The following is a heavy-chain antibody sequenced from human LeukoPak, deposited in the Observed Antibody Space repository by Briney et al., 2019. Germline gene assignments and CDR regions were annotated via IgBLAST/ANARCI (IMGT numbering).Heavy chain of an antibody. D-gene: IGHD3-3*01. V-gene: IGHV1-69*04. Sequence: ASVKVSCKASGGTFSSYAISWVRQAPGQGLEWMGRIIPILGIANYAQKFQGRVTITADKSTSTAYMELSSLRSEDTAVYYCARDVRTIQVNYYYGMDVWGQGTTVTVSS. CDR1: GGTFSSYA. J-gene: IGHJ6*02. CDR2: IIPILGIA. CDR3: ARDVRTIQVNYYYGMDV.